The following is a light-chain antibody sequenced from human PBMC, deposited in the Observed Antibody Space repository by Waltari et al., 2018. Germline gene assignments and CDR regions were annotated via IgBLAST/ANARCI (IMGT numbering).Light chain of an antibody. CDR2: WAS. V-gene: IGKV4-1*01. J-gene: IGKJ2*03. Sequence: EMTQSPDSLPVSLGGRATLNCKSSQSVLYNFNNKNYLAWFQLKPGQPPKLLIRWASTREPGVPDRFSGSGSGTDFTLTISSLQTEDVAVYYCQQYLTLPYSFGQGTKLEIK. CDR3: QQYLTLPYS. CDR1: QSVLYNFNNKNY.